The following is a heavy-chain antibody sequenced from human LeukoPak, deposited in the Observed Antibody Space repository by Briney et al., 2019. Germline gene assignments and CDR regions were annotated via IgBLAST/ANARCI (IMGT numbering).Heavy chain of an antibody. J-gene: IGHJ6*03. CDR1: GFTFSHYG. V-gene: IGHV3-30*02. CDR2: IRYDGSNK. Sequence: GGSLRLSCAASGFTFSHYGMHWVRQAPGKGLEWVAFIRYDGSNKYYADSVKGRFTISRDNSKNTLYLQMNSLRAEDTAVYYCAKGVATKYYYYYMDVWGKGTTVTISS. CDR3: AKGVATKYYYYYMDV. D-gene: IGHD5-12*01.